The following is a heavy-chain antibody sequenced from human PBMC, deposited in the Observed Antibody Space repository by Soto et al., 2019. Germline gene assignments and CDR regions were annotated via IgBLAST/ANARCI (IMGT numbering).Heavy chain of an antibody. CDR3: ARETAWFVITMIGYFDY. J-gene: IGHJ4*02. V-gene: IGHV3-48*02. CDR1: GFTFSSYS. CDR2: ISSSSSTI. D-gene: IGHD3-22*01. Sequence: GGSLRLSCAASGFTFSSYSMNWVRQAPGKGLEWVSYISSSSSTIYYADSVKGRFTISRDNAKNSLYLQMNSLRDEDTAVYYCARETAWFVITMIGYFDYWGQGTLVTVSS.